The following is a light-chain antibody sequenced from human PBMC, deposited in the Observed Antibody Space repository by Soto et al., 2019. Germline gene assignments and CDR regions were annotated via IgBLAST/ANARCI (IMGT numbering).Light chain of an antibody. CDR3: QQYHNWPPIT. CDR1: QRISSN. J-gene: IGKJ5*01. Sequence: EIVMTQSPATLSVSPRERASLSCRASQRISSNLAWYQQKPGQAPRLLIYEASNRATGIPARFSGSGSGTEFTLTISSLQSEDFAIYYCQQYHNWPPITFGQGTRLGL. V-gene: IGKV3D-15*01. CDR2: EAS.